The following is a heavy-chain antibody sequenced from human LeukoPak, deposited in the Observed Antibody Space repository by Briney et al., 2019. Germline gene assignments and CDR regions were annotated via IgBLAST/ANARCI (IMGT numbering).Heavy chain of an antibody. Sequence: GASVNVSCKASGYTFSTYGISWVRQAPGQGLEWMGWISAYKGNTYYAQKLQGRVTMTTDTSTSTAYMELRSLRSDDTAIYYCARDLYYYGSGSYYDVFDVWGQGTMVTVSS. CDR1: GYTFSTYG. D-gene: IGHD3-10*01. CDR2: ISAYKGNT. V-gene: IGHV1-18*01. CDR3: ARDLYYYGSGSYYDVFDV. J-gene: IGHJ3*01.